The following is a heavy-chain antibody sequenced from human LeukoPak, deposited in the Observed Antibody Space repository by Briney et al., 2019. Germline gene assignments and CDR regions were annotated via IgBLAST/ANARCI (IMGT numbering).Heavy chain of an antibody. CDR3: ASTRYYDYVWGSYRPLYYFDC. Sequence: PSETLSLTCTVSGGSISSYYWSWIRQPPGKGLEWIGYIYYSGSTNYNPSLKSRVTISVDTSKNQFSLKLSSVTAADTAVYYCASTRYYDYVWGSYRPLYYFDCWGQGTLVTVSS. V-gene: IGHV4-59*01. CDR2: IYYSGST. D-gene: IGHD3-16*02. J-gene: IGHJ4*02. CDR1: GGSISSYY.